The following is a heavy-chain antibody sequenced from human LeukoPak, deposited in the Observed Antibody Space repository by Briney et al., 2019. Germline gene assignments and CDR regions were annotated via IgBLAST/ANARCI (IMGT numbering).Heavy chain of an antibody. V-gene: IGHV3-23*01. Sequence: GGSLRLSCVASGFTFSNYAMTWVRQAPGKGLEMVSGIYGADDKTVYGDAVKGRFTISRDNSKNTLFLQMNSLRADDTAVYYCAKTQGYYDAWGQGALVTVSS. D-gene: IGHD2-15*01. J-gene: IGHJ5*02. CDR1: GFTFSNYA. CDR3: AKTQGYYDA. CDR2: IYGADDKT.